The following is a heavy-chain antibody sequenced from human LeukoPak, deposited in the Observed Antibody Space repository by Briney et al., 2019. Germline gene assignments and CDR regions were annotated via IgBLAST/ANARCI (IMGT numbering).Heavy chain of an antibody. V-gene: IGHV5-51*01. CDR1: GYSFSNYW. J-gene: IGHJ4*02. CDR2: IYPGDYET. D-gene: IGHD2-21*02. Sequence: GESLKISCEGSGYSFSNYWIGWVRQMPGKGLEWVGIIYPGDYETRYSPSFQGLVPISVDKSISTAYLQWSSLKASDTAMYYCAIPPGYCGNDCSFDHWGQGTLVTVSS. CDR3: AIPPGYCGNDCSFDH.